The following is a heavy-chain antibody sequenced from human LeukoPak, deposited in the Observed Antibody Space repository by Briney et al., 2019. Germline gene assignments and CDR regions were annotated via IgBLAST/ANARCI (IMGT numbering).Heavy chain of an antibody. V-gene: IGHV3-23*01. J-gene: IGHJ4*02. CDR2: ISSGDRT. CDR3: AKDATASPYFHWFDN. Sequence: PGGSLRLSCAASGFTFSSYAINWVRQDPGKWLEWVAGISSGDRTFHAESVKGRFTISRYKSKDTLYLQMISLRAEDTAVYYCAKDATASPYFHWFDNWGQGTQVIVSS. CDR1: GFTFSSYA. D-gene: IGHD3-9*01.